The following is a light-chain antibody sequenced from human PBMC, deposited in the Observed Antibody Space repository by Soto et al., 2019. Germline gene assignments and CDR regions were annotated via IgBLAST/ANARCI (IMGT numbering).Light chain of an antibody. Sequence: EIVLTQSPGTLSLSPGESATLSCRASQSVSSSYLAWYQQKPGQAPRLLIYGASSRATGIPDRCSGSGSGTDFTLTISRLEPEDFAVYYCQQYDSSPITFGQGTRLEIK. CDR1: QSVSSSY. CDR2: GAS. CDR3: QQYDSSPIT. V-gene: IGKV3-20*01. J-gene: IGKJ5*01.